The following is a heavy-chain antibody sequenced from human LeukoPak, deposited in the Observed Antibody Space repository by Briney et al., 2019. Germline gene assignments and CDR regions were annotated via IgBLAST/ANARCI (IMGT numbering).Heavy chain of an antibody. V-gene: IGHV1-69*13. CDR2: ILPIFGTP. CDR1: GGTLSNFA. CDR3: AKASPGGYSNAYDY. D-gene: IGHD5-18*01. Sequence: SVKVSCKASGGTLSNFAINWVRQAAGQGLEWMGGILPIFGTPNYAQKIQGRVTITADESTAYMELNSLRSEDTAVYYCAKASPGGYSNAYDYWGQGTLVTVSS. J-gene: IGHJ4*02.